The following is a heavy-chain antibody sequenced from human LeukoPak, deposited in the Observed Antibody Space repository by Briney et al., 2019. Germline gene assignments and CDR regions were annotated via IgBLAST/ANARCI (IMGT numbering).Heavy chain of an antibody. CDR1: GFTFSSYG. Sequence: PGGSLRLSCAASGFTFSSYGMHWVRQAPGKGLEWVAVISYDGSNKYYAESVKGRFTISRDNSKNTLYLQMNSLRAEDTAVYYCARDYCGGDCYVDYWGQGTLVTVSS. CDR2: ISYDGSNK. D-gene: IGHD2-21*02. J-gene: IGHJ4*02. V-gene: IGHV3-30*03. CDR3: ARDYCGGDCYVDY.